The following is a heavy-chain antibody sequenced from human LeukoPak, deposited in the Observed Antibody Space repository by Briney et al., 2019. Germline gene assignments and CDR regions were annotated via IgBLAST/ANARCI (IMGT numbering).Heavy chain of an antibody. V-gene: IGHV3-7*01. CDR1: GFTFSSCW. J-gene: IGHJ4*02. CDR3: ALQWLVRG. D-gene: IGHD6-19*01. CDR2: IKEDGSEK. Sequence: PGGSLRLSCAASGFTFSSCWMSWVRQAPGKGLEWVANIKEDGSEKYYVDSVKGRFTISRDNAKNSLYLQMNSLRAEDTAVYYCALQWLVRGGGQGTLVTVSS.